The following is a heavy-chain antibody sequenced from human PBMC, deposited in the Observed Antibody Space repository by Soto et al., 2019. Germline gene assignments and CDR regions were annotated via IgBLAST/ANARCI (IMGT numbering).Heavy chain of an antibody. D-gene: IGHD2-15*01. J-gene: IGHJ6*02. CDR2: IIPIFGTA. CDR3: ARFAVVVAATPEGHYYYGMDV. Sequence: GLEWMGGIIPIFGTANYAQKFQGRVTITADESTSTAYMELSSLRSEDTAVYYCARFAVVVAATPEGHYYYGMDVWGQGTTVTVSS. V-gene: IGHV1-69*01.